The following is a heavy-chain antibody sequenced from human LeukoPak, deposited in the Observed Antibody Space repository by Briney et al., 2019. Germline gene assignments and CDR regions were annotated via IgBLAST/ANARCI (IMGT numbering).Heavy chain of an antibody. D-gene: IGHD3-22*01. J-gene: IGHJ1*01. CDR3: ASFDSSGYNFQH. CDR1: GGSFSGYY. Sequence: PSDSLSLTCAVYGGSFSGYYWSWIRQPPGKGLEWIGEINHSGSTNYNPSLKSRVTISVDTSKNQFSLKLSSVTAADTAVYYCASFDSSGYNFQHWGQGTLVTVSS. V-gene: IGHV4-34*01. CDR2: INHSGST.